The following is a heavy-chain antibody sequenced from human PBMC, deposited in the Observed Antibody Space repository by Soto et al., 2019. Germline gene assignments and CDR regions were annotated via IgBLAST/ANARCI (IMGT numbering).Heavy chain of an antibody. V-gene: IGHV1-24*01. CDR3: ATWVGAGTFFDY. CDR1: GYTLTELS. D-gene: IGHD6-19*01. Sequence: ASVKVSCKVSGYTLTELSMHWVRQAPGKGLGWMGGFDPEDGETIYAQKFQGRVTMTEDTSTDTAYMELSSLRSEDTAVYYCATWVGAGTFFDYWGQGTLVTV. CDR2: FDPEDGET. J-gene: IGHJ4*02.